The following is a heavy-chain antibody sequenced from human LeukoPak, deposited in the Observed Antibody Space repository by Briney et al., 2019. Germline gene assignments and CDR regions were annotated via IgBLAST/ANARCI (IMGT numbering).Heavy chain of an antibody. Sequence: ASVKVSCKASGYTFTSYYMHRVRQAPGQGLEWMGIINLSGGSTSYAQKFQGRVTITADESTSTAYMELSSLRSEDTAVYYCARDRRPYCGGDCRGWFDPWGQGTLVTVSS. CDR1: GYTFTSYY. J-gene: IGHJ5*02. CDR2: INLSGGST. V-gene: IGHV1-46*01. CDR3: ARDRRPYCGGDCRGWFDP. D-gene: IGHD2-21*01.